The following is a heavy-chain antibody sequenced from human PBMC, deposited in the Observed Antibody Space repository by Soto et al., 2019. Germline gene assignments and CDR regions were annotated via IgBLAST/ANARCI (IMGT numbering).Heavy chain of an antibody. CDR3: ARAGGLGAVAVDY. D-gene: IGHD6-19*01. Sequence: PSETLSLTCAVSGGPISSGGSSWSWIRQPPGKGLEWIGYIYHSGSTYYNPSLKSRVTISVDRSKNQFSLKLSSVTAADTAVYYCARAGGLGAVAVDYWGQGTLVTVSS. V-gene: IGHV4-30-2*01. J-gene: IGHJ4*02. CDR2: IYHSGST. CDR1: GGPISSGGSS.